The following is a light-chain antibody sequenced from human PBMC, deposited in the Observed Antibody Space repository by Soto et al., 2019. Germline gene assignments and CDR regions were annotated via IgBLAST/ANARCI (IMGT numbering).Light chain of an antibody. J-gene: IGKJ1*01. Sequence: DIVLTQSPGTLSLSVGETATLSCRASQSVSRNSLTWYQQRPGQAPRLLIYAASYRATGITDRFSGSGSGTEFTLSISRLDPADFAVYYCQHYAASPWAFGQGTQVEIK. V-gene: IGKV3-20*01. CDR3: QHYAASPWA. CDR1: QSVSRNS. CDR2: AAS.